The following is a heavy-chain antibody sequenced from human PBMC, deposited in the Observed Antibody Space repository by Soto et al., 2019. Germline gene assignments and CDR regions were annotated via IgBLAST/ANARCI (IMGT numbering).Heavy chain of an antibody. CDR1: GFTFSSYA. CDR3: AKFRAGLGSQTDS. J-gene: IGHJ4*02. Sequence: EVQLLESGGNLVQPGGSLRLSCAASGFTFSSYAMSWVRQAPGKGLEWVSTVGVSGATTYYTDSVKGRFTISRDNSNNTLFLQMHSRRAEDTAIYYCAKFRAGLGSQTDSWGQGTRVTVSS. CDR2: VGVSGATT. D-gene: IGHD3-10*01. V-gene: IGHV3-23*01.